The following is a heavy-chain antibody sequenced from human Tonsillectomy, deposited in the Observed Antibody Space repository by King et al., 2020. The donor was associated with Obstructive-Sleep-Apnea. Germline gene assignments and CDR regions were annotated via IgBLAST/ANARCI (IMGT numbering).Heavy chain of an antibody. V-gene: IGHV3-48*04. J-gene: IGHJ4*02. D-gene: IGHD3-9*01. CDR1: GFTFSSYS. CDR2: ISSTDGTI. CDR3: ARARYLDGLSDFAY. Sequence: DVQLVESGGALVQPGGSLRLSCAASGFTFSSYSMNWVRQAPGKGLEWVSYISSTDGTIYYADSVKGRFTISRDNAKDSLYLQMNSLRAEDTAVYYCARARYLDGLSDFAYWGQGTLVTVSS.